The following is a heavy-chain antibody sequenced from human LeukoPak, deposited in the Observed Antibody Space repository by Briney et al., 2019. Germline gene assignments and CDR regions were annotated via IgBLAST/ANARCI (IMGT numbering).Heavy chain of an antibody. J-gene: IGHJ4*02. D-gene: IGHD1-26*01. V-gene: IGHV3-21*01. CDR3: VRVYSGSPDPAY. CDR1: GFTFSSYS. CDR2: ISSSNSYI. Sequence: GGSLRLSCAASGFTFSSYSMNWVRQAPGKGLEWVSPISSSNSYIYYADSVQGRFTISRDNAKNSLYLEMNSLRADDTAVYYCVRVYSGSPDPAYWGQGTLVTVSS.